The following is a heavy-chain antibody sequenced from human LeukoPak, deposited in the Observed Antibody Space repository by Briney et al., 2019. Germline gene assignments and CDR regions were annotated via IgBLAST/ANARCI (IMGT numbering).Heavy chain of an antibody. D-gene: IGHD6-19*01. J-gene: IGHJ4*02. CDR2: IYYSGST. CDR3: ARDRYSSGQFDY. V-gene: IGHV4-59*01. Sequence: PSETLSLPCTVSGDSISNYYWSWIRQPPGKGLDWIGYIYYSGSTSYNPSLKSRVTISVDTSRNQFSLKVSSVTAADTAVYYCARDRYSSGQFDYWGQGTLVTVSS. CDR1: GDSISNYY.